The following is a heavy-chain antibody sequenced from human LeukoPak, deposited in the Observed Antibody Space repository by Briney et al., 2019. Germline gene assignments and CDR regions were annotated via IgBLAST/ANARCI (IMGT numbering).Heavy chain of an antibody. D-gene: IGHD4-11*01. Sequence: SETLSLTCTVSGGSISSYYWSWIRQPPGKGLGWIGYIYYSGSTNYNPSLKSRVTISVDTSKNQFSLRLSSVTAADTAVYYCARIPPGRQPTRRAFDIWGQGTMVTVSS. CDR2: IYYSGST. CDR1: GGSISSYY. J-gene: IGHJ3*02. CDR3: ARIPPGRQPTRRAFDI. V-gene: IGHV4-59*08.